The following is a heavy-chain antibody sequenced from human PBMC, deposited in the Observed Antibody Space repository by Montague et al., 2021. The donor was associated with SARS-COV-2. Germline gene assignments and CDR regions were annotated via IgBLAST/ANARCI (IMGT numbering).Heavy chain of an antibody. CDR1: DASISSDNYF. CDR2: IYYRGNT. D-gene: IGHD3-10*01. J-gene: IGHJ4*02. CDR3: ARPGSSEFQFEF. Sequence: SETRSLTCTVSDASISSDNYFWGWIRQPPGKGLEWIGSIYYRGNTYLNPSLKSRATMSVDTSKNQFSLKLNSVTAADTAVYFCARPGSSEFQFEFWGQGNLVAVSS. V-gene: IGHV4-39*01.